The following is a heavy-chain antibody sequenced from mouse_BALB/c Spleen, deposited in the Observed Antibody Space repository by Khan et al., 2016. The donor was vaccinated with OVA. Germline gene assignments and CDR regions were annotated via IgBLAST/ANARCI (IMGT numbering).Heavy chain of an antibody. Sequence: DLVKPGASVKLSCKASGYTFTSYWMNWIKQRLGQGLVWIGRITPGSSSVYYNDMFRGKATLTVDTSYSTAYIQMVSLSSKDSAFYFYDSERCYSRSCSDIDYWGQGTTLTVSS. D-gene: IGHD1-1*01. V-gene: IGHV1S41*01. CDR2: ITPGSSSV. J-gene: IGHJ2*01. CDR1: GYTFTSYW. CDR3: DSERCYSRSCSDIDY.